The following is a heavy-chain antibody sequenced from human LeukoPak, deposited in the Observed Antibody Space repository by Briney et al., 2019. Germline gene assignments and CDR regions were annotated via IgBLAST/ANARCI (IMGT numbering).Heavy chain of an antibody. D-gene: IGHD2-21*01. CDR2: IYENGGTT. J-gene: IGHJ4*02. V-gene: IGHV3-23*01. CDR3: AKDFRIGYSSHFDY. Sequence: GGSLRLSCVGSGFTFRSHAMSWVRQAPEKGLEFVSGIYENGGTTYYADSVKGRFSISRDNSKNTLYLQMDSLRGEDTAVYYCAKDFRIGYSSHFDYWGQGALVTVSS. CDR1: GFTFRSHA.